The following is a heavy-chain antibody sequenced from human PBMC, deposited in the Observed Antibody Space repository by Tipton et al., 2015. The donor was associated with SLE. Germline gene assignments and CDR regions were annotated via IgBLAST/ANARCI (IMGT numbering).Heavy chain of an antibody. CDR3: ASRIVGALYYFDY. CDR1: GGSIVGNY. CDR2: IYYSGSA. J-gene: IGHJ4*02. Sequence: TLSLTCTVSGGSIVGNYWSWIRQPPGKGLEWVGYIYYSGSANYNPSLNSRVTISVDTSKNQFSLKLSSVTAADTAVYYCASRIVGALYYFDYWGQGTLVTVSS. D-gene: IGHD1-26*01. V-gene: IGHV4-59*07.